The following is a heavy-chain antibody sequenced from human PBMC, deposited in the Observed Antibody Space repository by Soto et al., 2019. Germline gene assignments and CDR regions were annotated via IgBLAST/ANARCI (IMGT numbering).Heavy chain of an antibody. CDR1: GYTFSSYY. J-gene: IGHJ6*03. CDR2: INPSGGST. V-gene: IGHV1-46*01. CDR3: ARIRGYCSSTSCYDYYYMDV. D-gene: IGHD2-2*01. Sequence: ASVKVSCKASGYTFSSYYMHWVRQAPGQGLEWMGIINPSGGSTSYAQKFQGRVTMTRDTSTSTVYMELSSLRPEDTAVYYCARIRGYCSSTSCYDYYYMDVLGKGTTVTVSS.